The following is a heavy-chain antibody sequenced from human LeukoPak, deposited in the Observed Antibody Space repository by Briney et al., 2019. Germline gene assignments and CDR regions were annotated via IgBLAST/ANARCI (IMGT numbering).Heavy chain of an antibody. V-gene: IGHV1-8*01. CDR1: GYTFTSYD. CDR3: ASAGYCSSTSCYTSDAFDI. CDR2: MNPNSGNT. J-gene: IGHJ3*02. D-gene: IGHD2-2*02. Sequence: ASVKVSCKASGYTFTSYDINWVRQATGQGLEWMGWMNPNSGNTGYAQKFQGRVTMTRNTSISTAYMELSSLRSEDTAVYYCASAGYCSSTSCYTSDAFDIWGQGTMVTVSS.